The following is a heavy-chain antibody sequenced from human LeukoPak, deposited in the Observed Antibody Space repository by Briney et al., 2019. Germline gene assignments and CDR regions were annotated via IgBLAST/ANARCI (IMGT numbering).Heavy chain of an antibody. V-gene: IGHV3-48*01. D-gene: IGHD2-2*01. J-gene: IGHJ4*02. CDR2: ISSSSSTI. Sequence: GGSLRLSCAAFGFTFSSYSMNWVRQAPGKGLEWVSYISSSSSTIYYADSVKGRFTISRDNAKNSLYLQMNSLRAEDTAVYYCARAAVPWRWGQGTLVTVSS. CDR1: GFTFSSYS. CDR3: ARAAVPWR.